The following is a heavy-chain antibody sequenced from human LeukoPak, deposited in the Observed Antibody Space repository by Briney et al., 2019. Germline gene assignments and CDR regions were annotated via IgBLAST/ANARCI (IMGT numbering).Heavy chain of an antibody. Sequence: PSETLSLTCTVSGASLSRYYWSWIRQSPGKGLEWIGYIYYSGDTDSNPSLESRVTVSLDTSRSQSSLKLTSVTAADTAVYYCARHEPLGRGAWDYWGQGILVTVSS. J-gene: IGHJ4*02. CDR3: ARHEPLGRGAWDY. CDR1: GASLSRYY. V-gene: IGHV4-59*08. CDR2: IYYSGDT. D-gene: IGHD1-14*01.